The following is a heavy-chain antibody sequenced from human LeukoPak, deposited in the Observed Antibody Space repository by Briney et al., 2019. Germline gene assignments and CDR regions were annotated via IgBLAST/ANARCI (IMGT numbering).Heavy chain of an antibody. CDR2: ISAYNGNT. Sequence: ASVKVSCKASGYTFTSYGISWVRQAPGQGLEWMGWISAYNGNTNYAQKLQGRVTMTTDTSTSTAYMELRSLRSDDTAVYYCARDTSLRFLEWLLPFQHWGQGTLVTVSA. V-gene: IGHV1-18*01. D-gene: IGHD3-3*01. CDR3: ARDTSLRFLEWLLPFQH. J-gene: IGHJ1*01. CDR1: GYTFTSYG.